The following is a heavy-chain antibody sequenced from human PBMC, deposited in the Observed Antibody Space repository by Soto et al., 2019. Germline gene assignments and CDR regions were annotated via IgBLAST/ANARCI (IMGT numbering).Heavy chain of an antibody. Sequence: QVQLVQSESEVKRPGSSVKVSCKASRGSFSSFGITWVRQAPGQGLEWMGRIIPNYGVPNYAQNFQGRVTFKVDASTNTAHMELSGLRFEDTAVYYCATAGSRDINCGAYDIWGQGTMVTVSS. J-gene: IGHJ3*02. CDR1: RGSFSSFG. V-gene: IGHV1-69*18. CDR3: ATAGSRDINCGAYDI. D-gene: IGHD7-27*01. CDR2: IIPNYGVP.